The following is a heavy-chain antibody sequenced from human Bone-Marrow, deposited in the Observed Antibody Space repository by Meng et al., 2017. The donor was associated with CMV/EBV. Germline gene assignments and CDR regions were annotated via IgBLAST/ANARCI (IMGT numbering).Heavy chain of an antibody. Sequence: GGSLRFSCAASGFTFSSYEMNWVRQAPGKGLEWVSYISSSGSTIYYADSVKGRFTISRDNAKNSMYLQMNSLRAEDTAVYYCALIAYYDFWSGYDFDYWGQGTLVTVSS. CDR1: GFTFSSYE. V-gene: IGHV3-48*03. CDR2: ISSSGSTI. D-gene: IGHD3-3*01. CDR3: ALIAYYDFWSGYDFDY. J-gene: IGHJ4*02.